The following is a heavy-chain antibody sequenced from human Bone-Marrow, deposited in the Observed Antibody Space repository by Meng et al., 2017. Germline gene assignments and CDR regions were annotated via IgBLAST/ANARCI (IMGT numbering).Heavy chain of an antibody. Sequence: GESLKISCAASGFTFSSYGMHWVCQAPGKGLEWVAVIWYDGSNKYYADSVKGRFTISRDNSKNTLYLQMNSLRAEDTAVYYCARGTGDSYNYPLYYFDYWGQGTLVTVSS. V-gene: IGHV3-33*01. CDR2: IWYDGSNK. D-gene: IGHD5-24*01. CDR3: ARGTGDSYNYPLYYFDY. CDR1: GFTFSSYG. J-gene: IGHJ4*02.